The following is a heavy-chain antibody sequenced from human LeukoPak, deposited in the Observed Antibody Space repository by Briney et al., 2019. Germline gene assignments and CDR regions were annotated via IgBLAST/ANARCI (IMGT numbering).Heavy chain of an antibody. V-gene: IGHV4-39*02. Sequence: KPSETLSLTCTVSGGSISSSSYYWGWIRQPPGKGLEWIGSIFYSGNTYYNASLKSRVTISVDTSKNHFSLELSSVTSADTAVYYCARRSSGGGLFDYWGQGTLVTVSS. CDR3: ARRSSGGGLFDY. D-gene: IGHD6-19*01. J-gene: IGHJ4*02. CDR2: IFYSGNT. CDR1: GGSISSSSYY.